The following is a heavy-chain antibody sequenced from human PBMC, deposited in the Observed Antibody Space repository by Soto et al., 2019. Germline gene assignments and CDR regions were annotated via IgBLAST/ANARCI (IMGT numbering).Heavy chain of an antibody. CDR2: ISNDGSNK. V-gene: IGHV3-30-3*01. D-gene: IGHD2-15*01. Sequence: QVQLVESGGGVVQPGRSLRLSCAASGFTFSSYAMHWVRQAPGKGLEWVAVISNDGSNKYYADSVKGRFTISRDNSKNTLYLQMNSLRAEDTAVYYCARDMGIVVVVAASPSYYGMDVWGQGTTVTVCS. CDR1: GFTFSSYA. J-gene: IGHJ6*02. CDR3: ARDMGIVVVVAASPSYYGMDV.